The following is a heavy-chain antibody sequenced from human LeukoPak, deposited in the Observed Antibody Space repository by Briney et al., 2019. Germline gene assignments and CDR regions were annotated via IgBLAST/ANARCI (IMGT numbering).Heavy chain of an antibody. CDR2: INHSGST. D-gene: IGHD4-11*01. CDR3: ARSDYMTTVTTFDY. CDR1: GGSFSGYY. J-gene: IGHJ4*02. Sequence: TSETLSLTCAVYGGSFSGYYWSWIRQPPGKGLEWIGEINHSGSTNYNPSLKSRVTISVDTSKNQFSLKLSSVTAADTAVYYCARSDYMTTVTTFDYWGQGTLVTVSS. V-gene: IGHV4-34*01.